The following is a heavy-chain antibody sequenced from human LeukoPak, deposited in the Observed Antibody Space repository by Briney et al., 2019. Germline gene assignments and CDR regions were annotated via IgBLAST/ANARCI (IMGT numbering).Heavy chain of an antibody. D-gene: IGHD6-6*01. J-gene: IGHJ4*02. Sequence: ASVKVSCKASGYTFPEYGISGVRQAPGQGLEWVGWISGYKGHTNYAQKLQGRVTITTDTSTSTVYMELRTLRSDDTAVYYCARDQNIAGRPDYWGQGTLVTVSS. CDR1: GYTFPEYG. V-gene: IGHV1-18*01. CDR2: ISGYKGHT. CDR3: ARDQNIAGRPDY.